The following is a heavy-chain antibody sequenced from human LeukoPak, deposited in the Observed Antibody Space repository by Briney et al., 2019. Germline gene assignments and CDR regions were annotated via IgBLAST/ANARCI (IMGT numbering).Heavy chain of an antibody. CDR1: GFTFSTYA. CDR3: ARLGELSNTDY. CDR2: ISGNGGGT. D-gene: IGHD3-16*02. Sequence: GGSLRLSCAPSGFTFSTYAMIWVRQAPGKGLEWVSAISGNGGGTYYADSVKGRFTTSRDNSKNTLYLQMNSLRAEDTAVYYCARLGELSNTDYWGQGTLVTVSS. V-gene: IGHV3-23*01. J-gene: IGHJ4*02.